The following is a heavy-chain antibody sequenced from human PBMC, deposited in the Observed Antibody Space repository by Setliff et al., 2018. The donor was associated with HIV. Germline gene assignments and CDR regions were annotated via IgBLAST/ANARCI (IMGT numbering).Heavy chain of an antibody. D-gene: IGHD3-10*01. CDR3: ARTASVTMIRGSLRP. Sequence: ASVKVSCKTSGYTFIAYYIHWVRQAPGQRLEWMGQINPKSGDTDYAQKFQGRVTLTRDTYITTTYMELSSRSSDDTAVYYCARTASVTMIRGSLRPWGQGTLVAVSS. J-gene: IGHJ5*02. CDR1: GYTFIAYY. CDR2: INPKSGDT. V-gene: IGHV1-2*06.